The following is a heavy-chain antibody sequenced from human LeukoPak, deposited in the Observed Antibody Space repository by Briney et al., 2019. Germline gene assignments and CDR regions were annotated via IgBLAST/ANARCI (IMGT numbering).Heavy chain of an antibody. J-gene: IGHJ3*02. V-gene: IGHV4-31*03. CDR3: ARDPSSDWSEAFDI. CDR2: IYYSGST. Sequence: SKTLSLTCTVSGGSISSGGYYWSWIRQHPGKGLEWIGYIYYSGSTYFNPSLKSRVTISVDTSKNQFSLKLSSVTAADTAVYYCARDPSSDWSEAFDIWGQGTMVTVSS. D-gene: IGHD3-9*01. CDR1: GGSISSGGYY.